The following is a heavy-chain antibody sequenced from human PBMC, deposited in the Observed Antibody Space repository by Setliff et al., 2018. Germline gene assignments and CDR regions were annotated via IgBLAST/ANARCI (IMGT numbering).Heavy chain of an antibody. Sequence: GGSLRLSCAASGFTFSDAWMSWVRQAPGKGLEWVGRIKSNSDGGTTDYAAPVKGRFTISRNDSENTVFLQMNNLNTEDTAVYYCTTVPYRPYYDFWSGFYTWGQGALVTV. D-gene: IGHD3-3*01. CDR2: IKSNSDGGTT. J-gene: IGHJ5*02. CDR3: TTVPYRPYYDFWSGFYT. V-gene: IGHV3-15*01. CDR1: GFTFSDAW.